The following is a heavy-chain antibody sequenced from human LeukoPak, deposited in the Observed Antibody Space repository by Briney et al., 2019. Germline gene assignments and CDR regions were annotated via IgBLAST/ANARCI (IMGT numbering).Heavy chain of an antibody. CDR1: GYTFNSHG. Sequence: ASVKVSCKASGYTFNSHGISWVRQAPGQGLEWMGWISAYNGDTKYPQKFQGRVTMTTDTPTSTAYMELRSLRSDDTAVYFCARDGGSFSYNMDVWGQGTTVTVSS. CDR2: ISAYNGDT. J-gene: IGHJ6*02. V-gene: IGHV1-18*01. CDR3: ARDGGSFSYNMDV. D-gene: IGHD1-26*01.